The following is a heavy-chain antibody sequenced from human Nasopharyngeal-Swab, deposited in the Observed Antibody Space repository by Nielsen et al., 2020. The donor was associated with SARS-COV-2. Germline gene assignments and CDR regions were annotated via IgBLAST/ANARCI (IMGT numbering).Heavy chain of an antibody. D-gene: IGHD6-19*01. V-gene: IGHV1-8*01. J-gene: IGHJ3*02. CDR2: MNPNSGNT. CDR3: ARRVAGSRRAFDI. Sequence: WVREAPGPGLEWMGWMNPNSGNTGYAQKFQGRVTMTRNTSISTAHMELSSLRSEDTAVYYCARRVAGSRRAFDIWGQGTMVTVSS.